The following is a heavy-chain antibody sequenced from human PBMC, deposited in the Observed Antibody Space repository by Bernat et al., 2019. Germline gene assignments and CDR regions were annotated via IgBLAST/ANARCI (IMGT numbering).Heavy chain of an antibody. D-gene: IGHD6-19*01. CDR2: ISYDGSNK. CDR3: ARDSSGWYGFDY. J-gene: IGHJ4*02. CDR1: GFTFSSYA. V-gene: IGHV3-30-3*01. Sequence: QVQLVESGGGVVQPGRSLRLSCAASGFTFSSYAMHWVRQAPGKGLEWVAVISYDGSNKYYADSVKGRFTISRDNSKNTLYLQMNSLRAEDTAVYYCARDSSGWYGFDYWGQGTLVTVSS.